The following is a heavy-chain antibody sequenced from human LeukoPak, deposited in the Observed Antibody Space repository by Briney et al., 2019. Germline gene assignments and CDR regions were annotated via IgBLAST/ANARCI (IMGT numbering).Heavy chain of an antibody. CDR3: ARSRSGSGSYLAY. CDR2: INPNSGGT. V-gene: IGHV1-2*02. J-gene: IGHJ4*02. Sequence: GASVKVSCKASGYTFTSYGISWVRQAPGQGLERMGWINPNSGGTNYAQKFQGRVTMTRDTSISTAYMELSRLRSDDTAVYYCARSRSGSGSYLAYWGQGTLVTVSS. CDR1: GYTFTSYG. D-gene: IGHD3-10*01.